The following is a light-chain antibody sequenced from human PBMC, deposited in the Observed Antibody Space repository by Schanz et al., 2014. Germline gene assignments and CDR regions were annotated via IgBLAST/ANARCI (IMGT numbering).Light chain of an antibody. CDR3: VTWDDSLNAFWV. V-gene: IGLV2-8*01. Sequence: QSALTQPPSASGSPGQSVTISCTGSSSDIGGYNSVSWYQQHPGKAPKLMIYDVSNRPSGVPDRFSGSKSGTSASLAISGLQSEDEADYYCVTWDDSLNAFWVFGGGTKLTVL. J-gene: IGLJ3*02. CDR2: DVS. CDR1: SSDIGGYNS.